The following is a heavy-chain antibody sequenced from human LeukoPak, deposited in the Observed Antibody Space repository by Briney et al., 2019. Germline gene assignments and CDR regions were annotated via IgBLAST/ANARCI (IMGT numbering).Heavy chain of an antibody. Sequence: GTLGRVSGKPSGYTVADSDIHWVREAPGHGLEWMGWMNPNSRDTNAAQSFQGRVAMTRETSISTAYMELSRLRFYDTAVYYCARVRRYYYGMDVWGQGTTVTVSS. CDR2: MNPNSRDT. CDR1: GYTVADSD. J-gene: IGHJ6*02. V-gene: IGHV1-2*02. CDR3: ARVRRYYYGMDV.